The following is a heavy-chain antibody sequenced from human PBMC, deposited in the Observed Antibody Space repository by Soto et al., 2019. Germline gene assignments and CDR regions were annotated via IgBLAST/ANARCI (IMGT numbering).Heavy chain of an antibody. J-gene: IGHJ6*02. CDR3: AKDSGGYCSSTSCHYGMDV. CDR2: ISYDGSNK. D-gene: IGHD2-2*01. V-gene: IGHV3-30*18. Sequence: QVQLVESGGGVVQPGRSLRLSCAASGFTFSSYGMHWVRQAPGKGLEWVAVISYDGSNKYYADSVKGRFTISRDNSKNTLYLQMRSLRAEDTAVYYWAKDSGGYCSSTSCHYGMDVWGQGTTVTVSS. CDR1: GFTFSSYG.